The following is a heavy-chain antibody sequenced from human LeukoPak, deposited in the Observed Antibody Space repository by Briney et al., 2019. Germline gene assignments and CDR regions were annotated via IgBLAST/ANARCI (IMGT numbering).Heavy chain of an antibody. V-gene: IGHV1-69*13. J-gene: IGHJ5*02. CDR3: ARVGVGGDTANWFDP. CDR2: IIPIFGTA. Sequence: ASVKVSCKASGGTFSSYAISWVRQAPGQGLEWMGGIIPIFGTANYAQKFQGRVTITADESTSTAYMELSSLRSEDTAVYYCARVGVGGDTANWFDPWGQGTLVTVSS. CDR1: GGTFSSYA. D-gene: IGHD5-18*01.